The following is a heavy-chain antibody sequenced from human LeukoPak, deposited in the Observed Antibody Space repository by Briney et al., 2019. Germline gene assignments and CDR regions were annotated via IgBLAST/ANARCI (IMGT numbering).Heavy chain of an antibody. CDR1: GDSINSLDL. CDR2: MYLSGTT. CDR3: AGLVGRYSSGLYYYYFDY. Sequence: SETLSLTCTVSGDSINSLDLWSWVRQPPGKGLEWIGEMYLSGTTHSDPSVKSRVTISIDKSKNQFFLNLSSVTAADTAVYYCAGLVGRYSSGLYYYYFDYWGQGTLVTVSS. J-gene: IGHJ4*02. V-gene: IGHV4-4*02. D-gene: IGHD3-22*01.